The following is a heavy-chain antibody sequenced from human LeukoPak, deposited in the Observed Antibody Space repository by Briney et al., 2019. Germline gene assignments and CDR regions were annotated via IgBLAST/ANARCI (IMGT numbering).Heavy chain of an antibody. V-gene: IGHV3-7*01. CDR2: IKQDGSEK. Sequence: GGSLRLSCATSGFTFSSYWMSWVRQAPGKGLEWVANIKQDGSEKYYVDSVKGRFTISRDNAKNSLYLQMNSRRAEDTAVYYCARIAPELLQDYWGQGTLVTVSS. J-gene: IGHJ4*02. D-gene: IGHD1-26*01. CDR3: ARIAPELLQDY. CDR1: GFTFSSYW.